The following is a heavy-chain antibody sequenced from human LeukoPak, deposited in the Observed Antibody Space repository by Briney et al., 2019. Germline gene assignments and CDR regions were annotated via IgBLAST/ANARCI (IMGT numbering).Heavy chain of an antibody. CDR3: AKDSESVGATSGMDV. CDR1: GFTFSSYG. Sequence: GGSLRLSCAASGFTFSSYGMHWVRQAPGKGLEWVAFIRYDGSNKYYADSVKGRFTISRDNSKNTLYLQMNSLRAEDTAVYYCAKDSESVGATSGMDVWGKGTTVTISS. D-gene: IGHD1-26*01. V-gene: IGHV3-30*02. CDR2: IRYDGSNK. J-gene: IGHJ6*04.